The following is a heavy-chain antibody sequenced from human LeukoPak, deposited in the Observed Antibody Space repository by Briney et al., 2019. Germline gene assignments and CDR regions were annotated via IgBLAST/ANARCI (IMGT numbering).Heavy chain of an antibody. V-gene: IGHV3-23*01. Sequence: GGSLRLSCTASGFTFGDYAMSWFRQAPGKGLEWVSAISGSGGSTYYADSVKGRLTISRDNSKNTLYLQMNSLRAEDTAVYYCAKKGAYYYDSSGLGYYFDYWGQGTLVTVSS. D-gene: IGHD3-22*01. CDR3: AKKGAYYYDSSGLGYYFDY. J-gene: IGHJ4*02. CDR2: ISGSGGST. CDR1: GFTFGDYA.